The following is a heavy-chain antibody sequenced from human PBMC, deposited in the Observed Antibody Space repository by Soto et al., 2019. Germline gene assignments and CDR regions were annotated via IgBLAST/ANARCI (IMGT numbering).Heavy chain of an antibody. CDR3: ATGLKYYDFWSGSAG. CDR2: FDPEDGET. J-gene: IGHJ4*02. V-gene: IGHV1-24*01. CDR1: RYNPTQLS. Sequence: ASVKVSCQGSRYNPTQLSMHWGRQAPRKGLEWMGGFDPEDGETIYAQKFQGRVTMTEDTSTDTAYMELSSLRSEDTAVYYCATGLKYYDFWSGSAGWGQGTLVTVSS. D-gene: IGHD3-3*01.